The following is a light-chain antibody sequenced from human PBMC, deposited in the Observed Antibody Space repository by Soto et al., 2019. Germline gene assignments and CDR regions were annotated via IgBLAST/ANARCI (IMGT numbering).Light chain of an antibody. CDR2: GAS. CDR1: QGVSSY. J-gene: IGKJ2*01. V-gene: IGKV3-15*01. CDR3: QQYTNWPPTYT. Sequence: EIVMTQSPATLSVSPGERATLSCRASQGVSSYVAWYQQKPGQAPRLLMYGASTRASDVPARFSGSGSRTDFTLTISSVLSEDFAVYYCQQYTNWPPTYTFGQGTKLEIK.